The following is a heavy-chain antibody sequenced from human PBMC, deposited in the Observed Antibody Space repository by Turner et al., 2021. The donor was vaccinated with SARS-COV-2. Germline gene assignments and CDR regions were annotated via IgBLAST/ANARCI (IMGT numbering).Heavy chain of an antibody. Sequence: QLQLQESGPGLVKPSETLSLTCTVSGGSISSNGYYWGWFRQPPGRGLEWMGSIYSGGSTYFNPSFKSRATISADMPKNQFSLRLTSLTAADTAVYSCSRRGLAVAATWGQGTLVTVSS. CDR1: GGSISSNGYY. CDR3: SRRGLAVAAT. V-gene: IGHV4-39*01. J-gene: IGHJ5*02. D-gene: IGHD6-19*01. CDR2: IYSGGST.